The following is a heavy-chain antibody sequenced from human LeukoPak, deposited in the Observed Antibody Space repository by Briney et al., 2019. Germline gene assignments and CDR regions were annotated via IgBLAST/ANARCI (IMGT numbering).Heavy chain of an antibody. J-gene: IGHJ4*02. V-gene: IGHV4-4*07. CDR2: IYASGNT. CDR1: GGSISSYY. Sequence: SETLSLTCTVSGGSISSYYWSWVRQPAGKGLEWIGRIYASGNTNYNPSLKGRVTMTVDTSKNQFSLNLSSVTAADTAVYYCARGRGSSWYYFDSWGQGALVTVSS. CDR3: ARGRGSSWYYFDS. D-gene: IGHD6-13*01.